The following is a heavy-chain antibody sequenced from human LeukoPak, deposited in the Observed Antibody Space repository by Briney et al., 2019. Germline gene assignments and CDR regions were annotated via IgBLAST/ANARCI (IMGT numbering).Heavy chain of an antibody. J-gene: IGHJ4*02. Sequence: PGGSLRLSCAASGFTFSSYAMSWVRQAPGKGLEWVSVISGSGESTYYADSVKGQFTISRDNAKNSLYLQMNSLRAEDTAVYYCARGGLTYYDLLTGYADYWGQGTLVTVSS. CDR1: GFTFSSYA. D-gene: IGHD3-9*01. CDR2: ISGSGEST. CDR3: ARGGLTYYDLLTGYADY. V-gene: IGHV3-23*01.